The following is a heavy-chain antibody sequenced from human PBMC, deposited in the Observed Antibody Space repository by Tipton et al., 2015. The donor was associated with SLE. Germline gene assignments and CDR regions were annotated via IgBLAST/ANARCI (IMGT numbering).Heavy chain of an antibody. Sequence: RSLRLSCAASGFTFSSYAMHWVRQAPGKGLEWVAVISYDGSNKYYADSVKGRFTISRDNSNNTQYLQMNSLRAEDTAVYYCARDLGEYQLLLFYWGQGTLVTVSS. V-gene: IGHV3-30-3*01. J-gene: IGHJ4*02. CDR2: ISYDGSNK. CDR3: ARDLGEYQLLLFY. D-gene: IGHD2-2*01. CDR1: GFTFSSYA.